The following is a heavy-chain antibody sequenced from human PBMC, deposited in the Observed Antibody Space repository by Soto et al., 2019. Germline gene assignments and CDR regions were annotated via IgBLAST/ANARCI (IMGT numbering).Heavy chain of an antibody. CDR1: GGSISSSNW. CDR3: ARVSGSYYYGMDV. Sequence: HVQLQESGPGLVKPSGTLSLTCAVSGGSISSSNWWSWVRQPPGKGLEWIGEIYHSGSTNYNPSLKSRATIAVDKSQNQFSLKLSSVTAADTAVYYLARVSGSYYYGMDVWGQGTTVTVSS. CDR2: IYHSGST. V-gene: IGHV4-4*02. J-gene: IGHJ6*02. D-gene: IGHD1-26*01.